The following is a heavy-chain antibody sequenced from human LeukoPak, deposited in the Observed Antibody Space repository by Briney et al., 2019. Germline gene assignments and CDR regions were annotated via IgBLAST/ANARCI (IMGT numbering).Heavy chain of an antibody. V-gene: IGHV3-11*05. CDR2: ISSNTTNT. Sequence: PGGSLRLSCVASGFTFRDYYMSWIRQAPEKGLEWISYISSNTTNTNYADSVKGRFTISRDNAKISLFLQMSSLRPEDTAMYYCARGGTPMIIFYYYGMDVWGQGTTVTVSS. CDR3: ARGGTPMIIFYYYGMDV. CDR1: GFTFRDYY. D-gene: IGHD5-18*01. J-gene: IGHJ6*02.